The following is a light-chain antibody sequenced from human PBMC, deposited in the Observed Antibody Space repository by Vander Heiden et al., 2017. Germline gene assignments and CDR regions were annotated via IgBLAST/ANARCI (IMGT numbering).Light chain of an antibody. Sequence: QSALTQPASVSGSPGRSITISCTGTSSDVGSFNLVSWYQQHPGKAPKVMIYEVTKRPSGVSNRFSGSKSGNTASLTISGLQADDEADYYCCSYGGSSTWVFGTGTKVTAL. V-gene: IGLV2-23*02. J-gene: IGLJ1*01. CDR2: EVT. CDR1: SSDVGSFNL. CDR3: CSYGGSSTWV.